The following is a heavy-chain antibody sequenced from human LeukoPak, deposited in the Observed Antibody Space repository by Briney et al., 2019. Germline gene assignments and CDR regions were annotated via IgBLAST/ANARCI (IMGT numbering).Heavy chain of an antibody. CDR1: GFSFSSYW. J-gene: IGHJ4*02. V-gene: IGHV3-74*01. D-gene: IGHD3-3*01. Sequence: GGSLRLSCAASGFSFSSYWMHWVRQAPGKGLVWVSRINTDGSSTYYADFVKGRFTISRDNAKNTLYLQINSLRAEDTAVYYCARGLYYDFWSGQYYFDYWGQGTLVTVSS. CDR2: INTDGSST. CDR3: ARGLYYDFWSGQYYFDY.